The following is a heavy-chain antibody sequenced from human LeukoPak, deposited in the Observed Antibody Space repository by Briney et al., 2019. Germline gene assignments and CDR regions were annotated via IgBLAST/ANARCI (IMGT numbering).Heavy chain of an antibody. CDR1: GYTFINYD. V-gene: IGHV1-8*03. D-gene: IGHD2-2*01. CDR3: ARGPGCTSTSGPYYFDY. CDR2: MNPNSSNT. J-gene: IGHJ4*02. Sequence: ASVKVSCKASGYTFINYDINWVRQATGQGLEWMGWMNPNSSNTGYAQKFQGRVTGSRNSSISTAYMELSSLTSEDTAVYYCARGPGCTSTSGPYYFDYWGQGTLVTVSS.